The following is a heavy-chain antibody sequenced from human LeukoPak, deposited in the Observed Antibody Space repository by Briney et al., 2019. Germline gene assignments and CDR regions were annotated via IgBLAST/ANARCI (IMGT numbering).Heavy chain of an antibody. D-gene: IGHD2-21*01. CDR3: ARSPVIYYYGMDV. CDR2: IYYSGST. Sequence: SETLSLTCTVSGGSISSGGYYWSWIRQHLGKGLEWIGYIYYSGSTYYNPSLKSRVTISVDTSKNQFSLKLSSVTAADTAVYYCARSPVIYYYGMDVWGQGTTVTVSS. V-gene: IGHV4-31*03. J-gene: IGHJ6*02. CDR1: GGSISSGGYY.